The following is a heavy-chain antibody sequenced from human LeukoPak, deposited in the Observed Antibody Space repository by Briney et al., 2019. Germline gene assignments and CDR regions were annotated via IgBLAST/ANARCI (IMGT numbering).Heavy chain of an antibody. J-gene: IGHJ3*02. Sequence: PGGSLRLSCAASGFTFSSYSMNWVRQAPGKGLEWVSSISSSSSYIYYADSVKGRFTISRDNAKNSLYLQMNSLRAEDTAVYYCARVWLEGLTRPDYGDYVGSGAFDIWGQGTMVTVSS. V-gene: IGHV3-21*01. D-gene: IGHD4-17*01. CDR3: ARVWLEGLTRPDYGDYVGSGAFDI. CDR1: GFTFSSYS. CDR2: ISSSSSYI.